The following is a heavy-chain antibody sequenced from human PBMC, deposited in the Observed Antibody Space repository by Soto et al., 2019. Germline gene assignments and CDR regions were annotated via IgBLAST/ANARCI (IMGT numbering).Heavy chain of an antibody. D-gene: IGHD5-18*01. V-gene: IGHV3-73*02. Sequence: EVQLVESGGGLVQPGGSLKLSCAASGFTFSDSAMHWVRQASGKGLEWVGRIRNKTNNYATAYIASVKGRFTIYRDDSKNTVYLQMNSLKIDDTAVYFCTSRRDWTAVDPLDYWGLGTLVTVSS. CDR1: GFTFSDSA. CDR3: TSRRDWTAVDPLDY. J-gene: IGHJ4*02. CDR2: IRNKTNNYAT.